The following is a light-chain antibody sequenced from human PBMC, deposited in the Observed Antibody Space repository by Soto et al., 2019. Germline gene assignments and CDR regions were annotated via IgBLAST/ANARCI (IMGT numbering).Light chain of an antibody. V-gene: IGKV3-20*01. Sequence: EIVLTQSPGXLSLSPGEXATLSCRASXSVXXSYLAWYQQKPGQAPRLLIYGASSRATGIPDRFSGSGSGTDFTLTISRLEPEDFAVYYCQQYGSSPTFGPGTKVDIK. J-gene: IGKJ3*01. CDR1: XSVXXSY. CDR3: QQYGSSPT. CDR2: GAS.